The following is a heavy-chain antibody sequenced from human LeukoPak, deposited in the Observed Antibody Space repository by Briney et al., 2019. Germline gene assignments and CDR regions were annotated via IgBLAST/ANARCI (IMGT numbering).Heavy chain of an antibody. CDR1: GYTFTSYG. Sequence: ASVKVSCKASGYTFTSYGISWVRQAPGQGLEWMGWISAYNGNTNYAQKLQGRVTMTTDTSTSTAYMELRSLRSDDTAVYYCAGSLGYCTSNVCYLKYWGQGTLVTVPS. D-gene: IGHD2-8*01. CDR2: ISAYNGNT. J-gene: IGHJ4*02. CDR3: AGSLGYCTSNVCYLKY. V-gene: IGHV1-18*01.